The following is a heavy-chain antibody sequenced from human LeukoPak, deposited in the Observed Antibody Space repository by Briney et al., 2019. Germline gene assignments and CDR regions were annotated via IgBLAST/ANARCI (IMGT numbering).Heavy chain of an antibody. CDR1: GYTFTGDQ. Sequence: ASVKVSCKASGYTFTGDQIYWLRQAPGQGLEWVGWIKPSSGDTLYEQKFQGRVTMTRDKSISSAYMELSSLRSDDTAVYYCARKSAGFLTAWGLGTLVTVSS. D-gene: IGHD2/OR15-2a*01. V-gene: IGHV1-2*02. CDR2: IKPSSGDT. CDR3: ARKSAGFLTA. J-gene: IGHJ5*02.